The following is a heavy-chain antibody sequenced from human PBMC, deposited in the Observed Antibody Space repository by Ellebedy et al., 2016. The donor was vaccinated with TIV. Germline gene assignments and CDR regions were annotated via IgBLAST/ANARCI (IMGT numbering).Heavy chain of an antibody. D-gene: IGHD1-1*01. Sequence: PGGSLRLSCATSGITFKNAWMSWVRQAPGKGPEWVGRSRNKAKSYTTDYAASVKGRFTISRDDSKNSLYLQMNSLKTEDTAIYYCARDTTSDYWGQGALVTVSS. CDR2: SRNKAKSYTT. CDR1: GITFKNAW. V-gene: IGHV3-72*01. CDR3: ARDTTSDY. J-gene: IGHJ4*02.